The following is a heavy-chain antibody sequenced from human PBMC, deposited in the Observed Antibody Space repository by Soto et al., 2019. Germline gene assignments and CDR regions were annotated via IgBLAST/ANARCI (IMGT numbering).Heavy chain of an antibody. CDR3: ARVIMIFGVANLGSYFDY. V-gene: IGHV1-18*01. CDR2: ISPSNGQT. D-gene: IGHD3-3*01. Sequence: QVQLVQSGTEVKKPGASVMVSCKASGYTFSNFGLSWVRQAPGQGLEWMGWISPSNGQTIYAQNFHGRVTMTTDTSTATAHMELRSLISDDTAVYYCARVIMIFGVANLGSYFDYWGQGTRVTVSA. CDR1: GYTFSNFG. J-gene: IGHJ4*02.